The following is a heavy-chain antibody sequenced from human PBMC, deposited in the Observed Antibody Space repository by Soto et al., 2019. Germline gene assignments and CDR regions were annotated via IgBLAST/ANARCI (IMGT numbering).Heavy chain of an antibody. Sequence: QVQLVESGGGVVQPGRSLRLSCAASGFTFSSYAMHWVRQAPGKGLEWVAVISYDGSNKYYADSVKGRFTISRDNSKNTLDLQMNSLRAEDTAVDYCAREVGYDYVWGSDYWGQGTLVTVSS. CDR3: AREVGYDYVWGSDY. J-gene: IGHJ4*02. V-gene: IGHV3-30-3*01. CDR1: GFTFSSYA. D-gene: IGHD3-16*01. CDR2: ISYDGSNK.